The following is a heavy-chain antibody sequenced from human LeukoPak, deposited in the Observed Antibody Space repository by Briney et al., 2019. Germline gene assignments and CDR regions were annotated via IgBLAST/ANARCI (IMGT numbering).Heavy chain of an antibody. CDR1: GGSISSSSYY. J-gene: IGHJ4*02. CDR2: IYYSGST. Sequence: KSSETLSLTCTVSGGSISSSSYYWGWIRQPPGKGLEWIGSIYYSGSTYYNPSLKSRVTISVDTSKNQFSLKLSSVTAADTAVYYCASSIAAAGMTLDFDYWGQGTLVTVSS. V-gene: IGHV4-39*01. CDR3: ASSIAAAGMTLDFDY. D-gene: IGHD6-13*01.